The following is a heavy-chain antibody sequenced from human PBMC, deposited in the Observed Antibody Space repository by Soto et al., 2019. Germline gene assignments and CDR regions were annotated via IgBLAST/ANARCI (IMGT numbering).Heavy chain of an antibody. V-gene: IGHV1-2*02. D-gene: IGHD7-27*01. Sequence: ASVKVSCKASGYTLSDHFIHWRRQAPGQGPEWMGWINPNTGGTNYAQKFQGRVTMTRDMSSGTFFLEVSSLKSDDTALYYCARVLLSGAHYFDFWGQGSLVTVSS. CDR1: GYTLSDHF. CDR3: ARVLLSGAHYFDF. J-gene: IGHJ4*02. CDR2: INPNTGGT.